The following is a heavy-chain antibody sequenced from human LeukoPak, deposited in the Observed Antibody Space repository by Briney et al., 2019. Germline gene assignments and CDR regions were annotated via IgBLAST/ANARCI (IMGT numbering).Heavy chain of an antibody. V-gene: IGHV1-8*01. CDR1: GDTFTSYD. CDR2: MNPYSGNT. D-gene: IGHD2-2*02. CDR3: ARGNPYCSSASCYNY. J-gene: IGHJ4*02. Sequence: ASLKVSCKASGDTFTSYDINWVRQAPGQGLEWMGWMNPYSGNTGYAQRFQGGVAMTRDTSISTAYMELRSLRLEDTAVYYCARGNPYCSSASCYNYWGQGTLVTVSS.